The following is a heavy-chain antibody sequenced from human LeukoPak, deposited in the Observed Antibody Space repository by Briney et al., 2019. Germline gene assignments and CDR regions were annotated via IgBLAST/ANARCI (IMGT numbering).Heavy chain of an antibody. J-gene: IGHJ4*02. Sequence: ASVKVSFKASGYSFATYGISWVRQAPGQGLEWMGWISAYNGNTNYAQKLQGRVTMTTDTSTSTVYMELRSLRSDDTAVYYCARDPYGDYRALDYWGQGTLVTVSS. D-gene: IGHD4-17*01. CDR2: ISAYNGNT. CDR1: GYSFATYG. V-gene: IGHV1-18*01. CDR3: ARDPYGDYRALDY.